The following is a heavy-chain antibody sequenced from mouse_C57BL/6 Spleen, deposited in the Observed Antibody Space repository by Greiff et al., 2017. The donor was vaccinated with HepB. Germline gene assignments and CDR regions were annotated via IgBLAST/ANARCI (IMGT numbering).Heavy chain of an antibody. V-gene: IGHV1-34*01. CDR1: GYTFTDYY. CDR3: ARWDYGSSYGYFDV. Sequence: DVQLQESGPELVKPGASVKMSCKASGYTFTDYYMHWVKQSHGKSLEWIGYIYPNNGGNGYNQKFKGKATLTVDKSSSTAYMALRSLTSEDSAVDYCARWDYGSSYGYFDVWGTGTTVTVSS. CDR2: IYPNNGGN. D-gene: IGHD1-1*01. J-gene: IGHJ1*03.